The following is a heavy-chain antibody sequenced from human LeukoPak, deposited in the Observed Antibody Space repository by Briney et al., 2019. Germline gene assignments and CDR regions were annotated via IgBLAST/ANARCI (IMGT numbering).Heavy chain of an antibody. V-gene: IGHV4-39*07. CDR1: GGSISGSNCY. J-gene: IGHJ4*02. CDR3: ARDGYNTPGY. CDR2: IFYTGSS. D-gene: IGHD5-24*01. Sequence: SETLSLTCTVSGGSISGSNCYWGWIRQPPGKGLEWIGSIFYTGSSYYNPSLKSRVPLSVDTSKDQFSLKLSSVTAADTAVYYCARDGYNTPGYWGQGTLVTVSS.